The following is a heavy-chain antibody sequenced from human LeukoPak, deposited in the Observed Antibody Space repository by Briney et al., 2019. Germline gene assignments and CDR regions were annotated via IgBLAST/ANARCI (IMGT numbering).Heavy chain of an antibody. Sequence: SETLSLTCTVSGGSISSSSYYWGWIRQHPGKGLEWIGSIYYSGSTYYNPSLKSRVTISVDTSKNQFSLKLSSVTAADTAVYYCASGRGIVVVPAANYWGQGTLVTVSS. CDR1: GGSISSSSYY. J-gene: IGHJ4*02. CDR3: ASGRGIVVVPAANY. D-gene: IGHD2-2*01. CDR2: IYYSGST. V-gene: IGHV4-39*01.